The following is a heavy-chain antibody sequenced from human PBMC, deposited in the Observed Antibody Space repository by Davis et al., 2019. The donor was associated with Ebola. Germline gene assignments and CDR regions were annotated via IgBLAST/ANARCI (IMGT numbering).Heavy chain of an antibody. D-gene: IGHD3-3*01. J-gene: IGHJ6*03. CDR1: GGSVSSGSYY. CDR2: IYYSGST. Sequence: SETLSLTCTVSGGSVSSGSYYWSWIRQPPGKGLEWIGYIYYSGSTNYNPSLKSRVTISVDTSKNQFSLKLSSVTAADTAVYYCARDIRWSGYSLGVYYYYYYMDVWGKGTTVTVSS. V-gene: IGHV4-61*01. CDR3: ARDIRWSGYSLGVYYYYYYMDV.